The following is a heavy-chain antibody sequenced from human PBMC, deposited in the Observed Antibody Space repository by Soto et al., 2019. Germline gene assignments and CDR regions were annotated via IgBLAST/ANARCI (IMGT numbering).Heavy chain of an antibody. V-gene: IGHV1-18*01. D-gene: IGHD3-10*01. CDR2: INVYNGNT. CDR3: ARGVGSGSYYNQYNWFDP. J-gene: IGHJ5*02. CDR1: GYTLTNSG. Sequence: GASVKVACTASGYTLTNSGVGWVRQTPGQGLEWMGWINVYNGNTKYAQKVQGRVTMTTDTSTSTAYMELRSLRSDDTAVYYCARGVGSGSYYNQYNWFDPWGQGTLVTVSS.